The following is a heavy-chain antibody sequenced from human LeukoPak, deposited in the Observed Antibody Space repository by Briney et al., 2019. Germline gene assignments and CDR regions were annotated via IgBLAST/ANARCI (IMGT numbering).Heavy chain of an antibody. D-gene: IGHD1-20*01. Sequence: SEILSLTCTVSGGAISSHSWNWIRQPAGKGLEWIGRIYRSGSTNYNPSLKSRVTMSVDTSKNQFTLKLTSVTAADTAMYYCGRGGITGTTSLDYWGQGTLVTVS. CDR3: GRGGITGTTSLDY. CDR1: GGAISSHS. CDR2: IYRSGST. V-gene: IGHV4-4*07. J-gene: IGHJ4*02.